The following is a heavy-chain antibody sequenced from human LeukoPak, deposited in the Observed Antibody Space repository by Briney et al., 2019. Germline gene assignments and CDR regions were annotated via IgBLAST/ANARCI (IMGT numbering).Heavy chain of an antibody. CDR2: IYSGGST. CDR1: GFTVSSNY. Sequence: GGSLRLSCAASGFTVSSNYMSWVRQAPGKGLEWVSVIYSGGSTYYADSVKGRFTISRDNSKNTLYLQMNSLRAEDTAVYYCAREGVEMATISDYWGQGTLVTVSS. J-gene: IGHJ4*02. D-gene: IGHD5-24*01. CDR3: AREGVEMATISDY. V-gene: IGHV3-66*01.